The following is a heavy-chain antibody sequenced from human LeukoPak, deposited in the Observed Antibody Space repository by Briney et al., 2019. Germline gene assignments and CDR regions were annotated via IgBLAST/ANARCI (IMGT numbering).Heavy chain of an antibody. CDR3: GRVTGGSGGAFDI. CDR2: IYSGGST. CDR1: GFTVSSNY. D-gene: IGHD3-10*01. V-gene: IGHV3-66*01. Sequence: GGSLRLSCAASGFTVSSNYMSWVRQAPGKGLEWVSVIYSGGSTYYADSVKGRFTISRDNSKNTLYLQMNSLRAEDTAVYYCGRVTGGSGGAFDIWGQGTMVTVSS. J-gene: IGHJ3*02.